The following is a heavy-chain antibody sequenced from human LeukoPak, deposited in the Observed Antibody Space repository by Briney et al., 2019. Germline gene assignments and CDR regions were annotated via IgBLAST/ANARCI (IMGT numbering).Heavy chain of an antibody. J-gene: IGHJ6*02. Sequence: SETLSLTCAVYGGSFSGYYWSWIRQPPGKGLVWIGEINHSGSTNYNPSLKSRVTISVDTSKNQFSLKLSSVTAADTAVYYCAASSGWYYYYYGMDVWGQGTTVTVSS. CDR1: GGSFSGYY. D-gene: IGHD6-19*01. CDR2: INHSGST. CDR3: AASSGWYYYYYGMDV. V-gene: IGHV4-34*01.